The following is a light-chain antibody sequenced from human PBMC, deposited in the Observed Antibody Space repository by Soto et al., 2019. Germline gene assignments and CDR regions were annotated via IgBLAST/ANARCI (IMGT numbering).Light chain of an antibody. CDR3: QQYNNWPFWT. CDR1: QSVSSN. CDR2: GAS. V-gene: IGKV3-15*01. J-gene: IGKJ1*01. Sequence: EIVMTQSPATLSVSPGERATLSCRASQSVSSNLAWYQQKPGQAPRLLIYGASTRATGIPARFSGSGSGTEFTLTISSLQSEDFAVYNCQQYNNWPFWTFGQGTKVDIK.